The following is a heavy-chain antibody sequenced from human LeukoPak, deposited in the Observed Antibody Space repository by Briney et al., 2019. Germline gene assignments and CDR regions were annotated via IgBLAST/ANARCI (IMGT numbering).Heavy chain of an antibody. Sequence: QPGGSLRLSCAASGFTFSSYAMHWVRQAPGKGLEWVAVISYDGSNKYYADSVKGRFTISRDNSKNTLYLQMNTLRAEDTAVYYCANYYADYSDYWGQGTLVTVSS. CDR2: ISYDGSNK. CDR1: GFTFSSYA. J-gene: IGHJ4*02. D-gene: IGHD1-26*01. CDR3: ANYYADYSDY. V-gene: IGHV3-30*04.